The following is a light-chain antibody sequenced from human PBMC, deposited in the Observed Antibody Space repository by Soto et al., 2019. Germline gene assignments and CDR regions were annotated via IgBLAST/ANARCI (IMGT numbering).Light chain of an antibody. CDR1: SSDVGDYNL. J-gene: IGLJ3*02. V-gene: IGLV2-23*02. Sequence: QSALTQPASVSGSPGQSITISCTGTSSDVGDYNLVSWYQQHPGKAPKLINYEVNKRPSGISNRFSGSKSGNTASLTISGLQAEDEADYYCCSYVGSSTGVFGGGTKLTVL. CDR2: EVN. CDR3: CSYVGSSTGV.